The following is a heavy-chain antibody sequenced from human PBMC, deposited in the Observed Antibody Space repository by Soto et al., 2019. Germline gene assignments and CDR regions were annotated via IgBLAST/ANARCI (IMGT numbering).Heavy chain of an antibody. CDR3: ARNFIIYYGGSRAHYS. CDR2: ISSGGKTT. V-gene: IGHV3-48*03. CDR1: GFTFSSFE. J-gene: IGHJ4*02. Sequence: PGGSLRLSCVASGFTFSSFEMNWVRQAPGKGLEWISYISSGGKTTYYADSVKGRFTISRDNAKNSLYLQMSSLRAEDAAVYYCARNFIIYYGGSRAHYSWGRGTLVTVSS. D-gene: IGHD3-10*01.